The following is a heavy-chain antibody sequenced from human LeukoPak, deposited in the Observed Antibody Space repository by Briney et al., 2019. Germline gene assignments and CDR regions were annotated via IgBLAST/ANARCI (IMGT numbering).Heavy chain of an antibody. CDR2: VFSSGSS. CDR1: GGSISSYY. J-gene: IGHJ4*02. V-gene: IGHV4-4*07. D-gene: IGHD2-8*01. Sequence: SSETLSLTCTVSGGSISSYYWSWIRQPAGKGLEWIGRVFSSGSSNYNPSLKSRVSMSVDTSKNQFSLRLRSVTAADTAVYYCARDGICGETADYWGQGTLVTVSS. CDR3: ARDGICGETADY.